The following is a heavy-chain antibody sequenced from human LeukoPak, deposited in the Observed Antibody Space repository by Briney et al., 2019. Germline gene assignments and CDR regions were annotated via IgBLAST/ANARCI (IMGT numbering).Heavy chain of an antibody. Sequence: PSETLSLTCAVYGGSFSGYYWSWIRQPPGKGLEWIGEINHSGSTNYNPSLKSRVTISVDTSKNQFSLKLSSVTAADTAGYYCARGSYSSGWYVVSRFYYFDYWGQGTLVTVSS. CDR3: ARGSYSSGWYVVSRFYYFDY. J-gene: IGHJ4*02. CDR2: INHSGST. CDR1: GGSFSGYY. D-gene: IGHD6-19*01. V-gene: IGHV4-34*01.